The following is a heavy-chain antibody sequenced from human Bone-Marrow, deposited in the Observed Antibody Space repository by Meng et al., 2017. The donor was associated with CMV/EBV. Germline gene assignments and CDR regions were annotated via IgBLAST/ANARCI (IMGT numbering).Heavy chain of an antibody. V-gene: IGHV1-69*04. J-gene: IGHJ5*02. CDR3: ARDRMVRGVANWVDP. CDR2: IIPILGIA. D-gene: IGHD3-10*01. Sequence: SVKVSCKASGGTFSSYTISWVRQAPGQGLEWMGRIIPILGIANYAQKFQGRVTITADKSTSTAYMELSSLRSEDTAVYYCARDRMVRGVANWVDPWGQGTLVTVSS. CDR1: GGTFSSYT.